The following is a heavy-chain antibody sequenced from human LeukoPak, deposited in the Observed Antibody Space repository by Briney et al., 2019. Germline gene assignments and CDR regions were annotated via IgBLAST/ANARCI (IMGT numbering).Heavy chain of an antibody. D-gene: IGHD6-13*01. CDR2: VDPEDGET. Sequence: ASVKVSCKASGYTFTDYYMHWVQQAPGKGLEWMGRVDPEDGETIYAEKFQGRVTITADTSTDTAYMELSSLRAEDTAVYYCATEEVVAAAGIDYWGQGTLVSVPS. CDR3: ATEEVVAAAGIDY. V-gene: IGHV1-69-2*01. J-gene: IGHJ4*02. CDR1: GYTFTDYY.